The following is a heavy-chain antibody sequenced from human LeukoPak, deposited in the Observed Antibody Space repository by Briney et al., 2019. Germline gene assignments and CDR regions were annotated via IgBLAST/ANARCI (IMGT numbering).Heavy chain of an antibody. Sequence: PGGSLRLSCAASGFTFSSYAMSWVRQAPGKGLEWVSAISGSGGSTYYADSVKGRFTISRDNSKNTLYLQMNILRAEDTAVYYCAKVSSRLRFLEWLLPFDYWGQGTLVTVSS. D-gene: IGHD3-3*01. CDR2: ISGSGGST. J-gene: IGHJ4*02. CDR1: GFTFSSYA. CDR3: AKVSSRLRFLEWLLPFDY. V-gene: IGHV3-23*01.